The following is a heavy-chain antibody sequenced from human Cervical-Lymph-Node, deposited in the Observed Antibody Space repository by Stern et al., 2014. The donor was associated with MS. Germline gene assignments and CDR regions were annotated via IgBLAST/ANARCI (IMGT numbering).Heavy chain of an antibody. CDR2: INHNGGA. CDR1: GGSFSGYF. CDR3: ARGRSAPKD. D-gene: IGHD6-19*01. V-gene: IGHV4-34*01. Sequence: QVQLQQWGPGLLKPSETLSLTCAVYGGSFSGYFWSWTRQPPGKGLDWIGEINHNGGANYNPSLKSRVTISLDTSENHFSLKLSSVTAADTAVYYCARGRSAPKDWGQGTLVTVSS. J-gene: IGHJ4*02.